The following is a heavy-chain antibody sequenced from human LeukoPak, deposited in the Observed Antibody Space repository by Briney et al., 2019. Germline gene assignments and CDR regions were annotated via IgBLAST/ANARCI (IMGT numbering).Heavy chain of an antibody. CDR1: VGSLRSYY. Sequence: SETLCLTRTVSVGSLRSYYWSWIREPAGKGLESIRRFYTSGSTTYNPSLKSRVTMSVDASKNQFSLKLSSVTAADTAVDYCARDRELLFSWFDPWGQGTLVTVSS. V-gene: IGHV4-4*07. J-gene: IGHJ5*02. CDR3: ARDRELLFSWFDP. CDR2: FYTSGST. D-gene: IGHD1-26*01.